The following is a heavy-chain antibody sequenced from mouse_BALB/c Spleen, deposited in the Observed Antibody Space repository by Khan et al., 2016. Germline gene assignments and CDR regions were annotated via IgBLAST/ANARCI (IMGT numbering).Heavy chain of an antibody. CDR2: IDPENGDT. Sequence: VQLKQSGAELVRSGASVKLSCTASGFNIKDYYMHWVKQRPEQGLEWIGWIDPENGDTEYAPKFQGKATMTADTSSNTAYLQLSSLTSEDPAVYYCTESTMITTFAYWGQGTLVTVSA. CDR1: GFNIKDYY. D-gene: IGHD2-4*01. CDR3: TESTMITTFAY. V-gene: IGHV14-4*02. J-gene: IGHJ3*01.